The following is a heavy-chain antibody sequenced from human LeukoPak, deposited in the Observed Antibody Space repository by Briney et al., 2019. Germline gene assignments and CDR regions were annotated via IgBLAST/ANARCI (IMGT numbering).Heavy chain of an antibody. CDR3: ARDPYSNGWYDYFDY. Sequence: GASVKVSCKASGYSFTSYYMHWVRQAPGQGLEWMGIINPSGGSTSYAQKFQGRVTMTRDTSTSTVYMELSSLGSEDTAVYYCARDPYSNGWYDYFDYWGQGTLVTVSS. CDR1: GYSFTSYY. D-gene: IGHD6-19*01. V-gene: IGHV1-46*01. CDR2: INPSGGST. J-gene: IGHJ4*02.